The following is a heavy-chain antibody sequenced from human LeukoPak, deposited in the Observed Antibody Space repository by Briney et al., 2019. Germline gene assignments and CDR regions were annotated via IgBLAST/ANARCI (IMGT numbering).Heavy chain of an antibody. J-gene: IGHJ6*02. V-gene: IGHV1-18*01. Sequence: ASVKVSCKASGYTFTSYGISWVRQAPGQGIEWMGWISAYNGNTNYAQKLQGRVTMTTDTSTSTAYMELRSLRSDDTAVYYCARRARGYYYYGMDVWGQGTTVTVSS. CDR1: GYTFTSYG. CDR3: ARRARGYYYYGMDV. CDR2: ISAYNGNT.